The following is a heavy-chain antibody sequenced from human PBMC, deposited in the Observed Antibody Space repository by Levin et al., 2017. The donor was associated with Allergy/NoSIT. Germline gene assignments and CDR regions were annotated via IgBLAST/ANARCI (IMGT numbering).Heavy chain of an antibody. CDR1: GFTFSSYS. V-gene: IGHV3-21*01. Sequence: GGSLRLSCAASGFTFSSYSMNWVRQAPGKGLEWVSSISSSSSYIYYADSVKGRFTISRDNAKNSLYLQMNSLRAEDTAVYYCARAINYYDSSGYYQDAFDIWGQGTMVTVSS. D-gene: IGHD3-22*01. CDR2: ISSSSSYI. J-gene: IGHJ3*02. CDR3: ARAINYYDSSGYYQDAFDI.